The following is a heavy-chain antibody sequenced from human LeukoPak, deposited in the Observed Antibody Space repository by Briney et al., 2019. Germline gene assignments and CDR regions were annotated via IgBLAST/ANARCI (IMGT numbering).Heavy chain of an antibody. J-gene: IGHJ4*02. Sequence: GGSLTLSCAASGFTFTSFAMRWLRQAPGKGLEGVLGISGSGGSTYYAHSVKGRFTISRDNSKNTLYLQLNSLRAEDTAVYYCAKSSCSGGSCYSDYWGQGTLVTVSS. V-gene: IGHV3-23*01. CDR1: GFTFTSFA. CDR3: AKSSCSGGSCYSDY. D-gene: IGHD2-15*01. CDR2: ISGSGGST.